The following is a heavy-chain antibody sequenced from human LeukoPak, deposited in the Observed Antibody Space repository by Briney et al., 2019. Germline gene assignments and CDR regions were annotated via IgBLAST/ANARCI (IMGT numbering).Heavy chain of an antibody. CDR1: GFTLSSYA. CDR2: ISYDGSNK. D-gene: IGHD3-10*01. J-gene: IGHJ4*02. V-gene: IGHV3-30-3*01. Sequence: GGSLRLSCAASGFTLSSYAMHWVRQAPGKGLEWVAVISYDGSNKYYADSVKGRFTISRDNSKNTLYLQMNSLRAEDTAVYYCARDLGKYYFDYWGQGTLVTVSS. CDR3: ARDLGKYYFDY.